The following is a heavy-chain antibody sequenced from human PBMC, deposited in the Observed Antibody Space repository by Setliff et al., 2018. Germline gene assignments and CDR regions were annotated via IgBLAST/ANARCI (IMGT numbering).Heavy chain of an antibody. Sequence: GASVKVSCKASGYTFTTSYMHWVRQAPGQGLEWMGIINPINPSGGSTSYAQKFQGRVTMTRDTSTSTAYMDLNSLRSDDTATYFCARDRDVSTIFGVVIPAASGLGYWGQGTLVTVSS. V-gene: IGHV1-46*01. J-gene: IGHJ4*02. CDR3: ARDRDVSTIFGVVIPAASGLGY. CDR2: INPINPSGGST. D-gene: IGHD3-3*01. CDR1: GYTFTTSY.